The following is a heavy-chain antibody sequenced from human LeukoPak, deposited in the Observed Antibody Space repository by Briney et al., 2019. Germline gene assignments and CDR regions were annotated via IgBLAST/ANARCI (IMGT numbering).Heavy chain of an antibody. CDR1: GFTFSSYA. J-gene: IGHJ4*02. D-gene: IGHD1-26*01. Sequence: GGSLRLSCAASGFTFSSYAMHWVRQAPGKGLEWVAVISYDGSNKYYADSVKGRFTISRDNSKNTLYLQMNSLRAEDTAVYYCARGGSYLDYWGEGTLVTVSS. V-gene: IGHV3-30-3*01. CDR2: ISYDGSNK. CDR3: ARGGSYLDY.